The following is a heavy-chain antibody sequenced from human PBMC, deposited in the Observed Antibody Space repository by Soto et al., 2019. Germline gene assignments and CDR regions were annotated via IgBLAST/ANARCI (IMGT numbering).Heavy chain of an antibody. CDR1: GGSGGSFSGYY. J-gene: IGHJ4*02. CDR3: ARTYSSSWSPSGY. D-gene: IGHD6-13*01. CDR2: INHSGGT. V-gene: IGHV4-34*01. Sequence: SETLSLTCAVNGGSGGSFSGYYWSWIRQPPGKGLEWIGEINHSGGTNYNPSLKSRVTISLDTSKNQFSLKLSSVTAADTAVYYCARTYSSSWSPSGYWGQGTLVTVSS.